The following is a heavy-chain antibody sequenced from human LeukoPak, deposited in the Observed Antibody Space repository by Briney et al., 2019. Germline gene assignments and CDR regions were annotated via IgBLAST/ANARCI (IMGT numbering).Heavy chain of an antibody. CDR3: ATDGAYGLTH. CDR1: GFTFSRYW. D-gene: IGHD3-16*01. J-gene: IGHJ4*02. CDR2: VSSDGSR. V-gene: IGHV3-74*01. Sequence: GGSLRLSCGASGFTFSRYWMHWVRQAPGKGLMWVSHVSSDGSRTYADSVKGRFTVSRDNNKDMVYLQMSSLRAEDTAVYYCATDGAYGLTHWGQGTLVTVSS.